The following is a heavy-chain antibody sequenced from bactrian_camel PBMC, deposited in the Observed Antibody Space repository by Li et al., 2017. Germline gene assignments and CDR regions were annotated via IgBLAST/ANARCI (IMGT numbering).Heavy chain of an antibody. CDR2: IARDAGE. V-gene: IGHV3S53*01. CDR3: AADSGDYRSGSWCTAIPI. Sequence: VQLVESGGGSVQAGGSLTLSCRASGYKYGPPNIMGWFRVVPGKEREGVAGIARDAGEHYVDSVQGRFTISQDTAKNTVYLQMNSLKPEDTAVYFCAADSGDYRSGSWCTAIPIWGQGTQVTVS. CDR1: GYKYGPPNI. D-gene: IGHD3*01. J-gene: IGHJ4*01.